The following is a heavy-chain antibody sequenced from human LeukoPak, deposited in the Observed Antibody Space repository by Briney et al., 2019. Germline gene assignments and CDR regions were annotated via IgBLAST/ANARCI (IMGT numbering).Heavy chain of an antibody. J-gene: IGHJ4*02. Sequence: SVKASCKASGGTFSSYAISWVRQAPGQGLEWMGGIIAIFGTANYAQKFPGRVTITTDESTSTAYMELRSLRSEDTAVYYCARESGIAARQFDYWGQGTLVTVSS. D-gene: IGHD6-6*01. CDR2: IIAIFGTA. CDR1: GGTFSSYA. CDR3: ARESGIAARQFDY. V-gene: IGHV1-69*05.